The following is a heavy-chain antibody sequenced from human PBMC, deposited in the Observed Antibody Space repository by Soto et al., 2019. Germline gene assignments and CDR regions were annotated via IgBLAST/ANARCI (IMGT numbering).Heavy chain of an antibody. CDR2: IYSGGST. CDR1: GFTVSSNY. J-gene: IGHJ4*02. Sequence: GGSLRLSCAASGFTVSSNYMSWVRQAPGKGLEWVSVIYSGGSTYYADSVKGRFTISRDNSKNTLYLQMNSLRAEDTAVYYCARDFMCRDGYNYFDYWGQGSLVTVSS. CDR3: ARDFMCRDGYNYFDY. D-gene: IGHD5-12*01. V-gene: IGHV3-53*01.